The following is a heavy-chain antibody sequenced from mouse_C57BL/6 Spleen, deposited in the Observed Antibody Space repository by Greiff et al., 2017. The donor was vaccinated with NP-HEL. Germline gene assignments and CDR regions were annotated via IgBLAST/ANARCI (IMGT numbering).Heavy chain of an antibody. CDR1: GYTFTGYW. Sequence: QVQLQQSGAELMKPGASVKLSCKAPGYTFTGYWIEWVKQRPGHGLEWIGEILPGSGSTTYNEKFKGKATFTADKTSNTAYMQLSSLATEVSSICYCARRSRRNFGYWGQGTTLTVSS. J-gene: IGHJ2*01. V-gene: IGHV1-9*01. CDR3: ARRSRRNFGY. CDR2: ILPGSGST.